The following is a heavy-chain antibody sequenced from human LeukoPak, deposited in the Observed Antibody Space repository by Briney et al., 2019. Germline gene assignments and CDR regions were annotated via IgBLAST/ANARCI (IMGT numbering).Heavy chain of an antibody. J-gene: IGHJ3*02. CDR1: GGSFSGYY. V-gene: IGHV4-34*01. D-gene: IGHD5-18*01. CDR2: INHSGST. CDR3: ARAGGYSYLGKPNRAFDI. Sequence: SETLSLTCAVYGGSFSGYYWSWIRQPPGKGLEWIGEINHSGSTNYNPSLKSRVTISVDTSKNQFSLKLSSVTAADTAVYYCARAGGYSYLGKPNRAFDIWGQGTMVTVSS.